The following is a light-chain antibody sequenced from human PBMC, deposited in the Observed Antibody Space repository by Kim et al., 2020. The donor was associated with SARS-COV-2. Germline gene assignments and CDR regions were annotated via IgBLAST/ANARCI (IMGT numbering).Light chain of an antibody. J-gene: IGKJ5*01. CDR1: QSISSH. Sequence: DIQITQSPSSLSASVGDRVIITCRTSQSISSHLNWYQQKPRKAPELLIYAASNLQSGVPSRFSGSGSGTEFTLTIRALQPEDSATYYCQQGYSSPQITFGLGTRLEIK. V-gene: IGKV1-39*01. CDR3: QQGYSSPQIT. CDR2: AAS.